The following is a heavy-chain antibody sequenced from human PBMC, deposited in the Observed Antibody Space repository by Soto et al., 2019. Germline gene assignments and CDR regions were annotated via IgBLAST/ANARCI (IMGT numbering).Heavy chain of an antibody. J-gene: IGHJ5*02. CDR2: IYYSGST. CDR3: ASSGVVAGDRYWCDP. D-gene: IGHD6-19*01. Sequence: QVQLQESGPGLVKPSQTLSLTCTVSGGSISSGGYYWSWIRQHPGKGLEWIGYIYYSGSTYYNPSLKSRVTASVDTCKNQCALELSSVTASDTAVSYCASSGVVAGDRYWCDPWGQGTLVTVSS. V-gene: IGHV4-31*03. CDR1: GGSISSGGYY.